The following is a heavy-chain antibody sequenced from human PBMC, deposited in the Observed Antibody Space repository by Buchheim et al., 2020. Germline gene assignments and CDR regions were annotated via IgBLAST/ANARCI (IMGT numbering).Heavy chain of an antibody. V-gene: IGHV3-48*01. CDR2: IHSSGSSM. D-gene: IGHD1-26*01. CDR3: ATEGSGSYSPY. CDR1: GFTFTSCS. J-gene: IGHJ4*02. Sequence: EVQLVESGGGLVQPGGSLRPSCAASGFTFTSCSMNWVRQAPGKGLEWISYIHSSGSSMYYADSVKGRFTISRDNAKNSLYLQMNSLRAEDTAVYYCATEGSGSYSPYWGQGTL.